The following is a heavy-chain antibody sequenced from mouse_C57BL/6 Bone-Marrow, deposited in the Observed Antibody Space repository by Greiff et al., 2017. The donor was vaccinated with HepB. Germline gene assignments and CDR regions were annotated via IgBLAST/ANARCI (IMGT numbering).Heavy chain of an antibody. D-gene: IGHD1-1*02. V-gene: IGHV5-6*02. CDR1: GFTFSSYG. J-gene: IGHJ2*01. CDR2: ISSGGSYT. Sequence: EVMLVESGGDLVKPGGSLKLSCAASGFTFSSYGMSWVRQTPDKRLEWVATISSGGSYTYYPDSVKGRFTISRDNAKNTLYLQMSSLKSEDTAMYYCARKGWCLDYWGQGTTLTVSS. CDR3: ARKGWCLDY.